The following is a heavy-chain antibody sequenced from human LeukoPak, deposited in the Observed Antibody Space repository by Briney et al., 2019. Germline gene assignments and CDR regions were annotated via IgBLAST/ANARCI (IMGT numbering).Heavy chain of an antibody. D-gene: IGHD3-22*01. Sequence: GGSLRPSCAASGFTFSGYGMHWVRQAPGKGLEWVAFIRYDGSNKFYADSVKGRFTISRANSKNTLYLQMNSLRAEDTAIYYCAKVLPFYYDSRSGWYFDLWGRGTLVTVSS. CDR1: GFTFSGYG. CDR2: IRYDGSNK. V-gene: IGHV3-30*02. J-gene: IGHJ2*01. CDR3: AKVLPFYYDSRSGWYFDL.